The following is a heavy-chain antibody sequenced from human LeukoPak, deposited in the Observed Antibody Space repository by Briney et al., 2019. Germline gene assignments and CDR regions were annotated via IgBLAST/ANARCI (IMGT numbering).Heavy chain of an antibody. CDR2: IYYTGST. CDR3: ARLGEMTRGLGSFDL. J-gene: IGHJ2*01. Sequence: ASETLSLTCTVSGGSISSYYWNWIRQPPGKRLEWMGDIYYTGSTNYNPSLKSRVTISVDTSKNQFSLKLSSVTAADTAVYYCARLGEMTRGLGSFDLWGRGALVTVPS. V-gene: IGHV4-59*08. CDR1: GGSISSYY. D-gene: IGHD5-24*01.